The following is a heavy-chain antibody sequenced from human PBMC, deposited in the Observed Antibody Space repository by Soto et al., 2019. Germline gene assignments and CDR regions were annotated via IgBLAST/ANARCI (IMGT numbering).Heavy chain of an antibody. CDR1: GYTFTSYG. CDR3: ARYDYVWGSYRPLGN. Sequence: QVQLVQSGAEGKKPGASVKVSCKASGYTFTSYGISWVRQAPGQGLEWMGWISAYNGNTNYAQKLQGRVTMXXDXSXXTAYMELRSLRSDDTAVYYCARYDYVWGSYRPLGNWGQGTLVTVSS. D-gene: IGHD3-16*02. J-gene: IGHJ4*02. V-gene: IGHV1-18*01. CDR2: ISAYNGNT.